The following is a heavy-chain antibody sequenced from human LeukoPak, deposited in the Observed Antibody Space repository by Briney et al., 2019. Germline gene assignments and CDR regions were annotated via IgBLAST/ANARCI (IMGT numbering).Heavy chain of an antibody. D-gene: IGHD3-22*01. CDR1: GFTFSSYA. J-gene: IGHJ4*02. Sequence: SGGSLRLSCAASGFTFSSYAMSWVRQAPGKGLEWVSAISGSGGSTYYADSVKGRFTISRDNSKNTLYLQMNSLRAEDTAVYYCARDQGSSGYLANDYWGQGTLVTVSS. CDR2: ISGSGGST. CDR3: ARDQGSSGYLANDY. V-gene: IGHV3-23*01.